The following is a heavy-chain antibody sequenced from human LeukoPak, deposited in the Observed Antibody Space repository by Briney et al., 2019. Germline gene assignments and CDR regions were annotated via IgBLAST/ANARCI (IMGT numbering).Heavy chain of an antibody. CDR3: ARGPAVAGNYFDY. CDR1: GFTFSSYG. CDR2: IWYGGSNK. J-gene: IGHJ4*02. V-gene: IGHV3-33*01. Sequence: PGRSLRLSCAASGFTFSSYGMHWVRQAPGKGLEWVAVIWYGGSNKYYADSVKGRFTISRDNSKNTLYLQMNSLRAEDTAVYYCARGPAVAGNYFDYWGQGTLVTVSS. D-gene: IGHD6-19*01.